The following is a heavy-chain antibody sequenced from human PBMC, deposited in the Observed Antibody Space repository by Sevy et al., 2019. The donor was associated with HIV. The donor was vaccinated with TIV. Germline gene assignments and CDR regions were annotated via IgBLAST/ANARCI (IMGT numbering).Heavy chain of an antibody. CDR3: ARSYCSSTSCYYYYGMDV. J-gene: IGHJ6*02. V-gene: IGHV3-48*01. CDR1: GFTFSSYS. CDR2: ISSRTSTI. D-gene: IGHD2-2*01. Sequence: GGSLRLSCAASGFTFSSYSMNWVRQAPGKGLEWVSYISSRTSTIFYADSVKGRFTISRDNAKNSLYLQMNSLRAEDTAVYYCARSYCSSTSCYYYYGMDVWGQWTTVTVSS.